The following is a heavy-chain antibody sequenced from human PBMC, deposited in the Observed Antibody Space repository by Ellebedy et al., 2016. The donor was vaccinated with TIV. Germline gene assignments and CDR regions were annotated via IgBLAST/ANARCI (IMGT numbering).Heavy chain of an antibody. D-gene: IGHD6-13*01. CDR2: ISSSSSYI. CDR1: GFTFSSYS. V-gene: IGHV3-21*01. CDR3: ARDLDGSSRYGAFDY. Sequence: GGSLRLXXAASGFTFSSYSMNWVRQAPGKGLEWVSSISSSSSYIYYADSVKGRFTISRDNAKNSLYLQMNSLRAEDTAVYYCARDLDGSSRYGAFDYWGQGTLVTVSS. J-gene: IGHJ4*02.